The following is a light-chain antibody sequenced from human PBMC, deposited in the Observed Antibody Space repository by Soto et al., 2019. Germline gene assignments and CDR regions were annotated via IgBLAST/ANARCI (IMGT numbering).Light chain of an antibody. J-gene: IGKJ4*01. CDR3: QQYRSLPLT. CDR2: LAS. CDR1: QSLTNDY. V-gene: IGKV3-20*01. Sequence: NVLTQSPGTLSLTQGERATLSCRASQSLTNDYLAWYQQKVGQAPRLLIYLASRRATGIPDRFSGSGSGTDFALTISRLEPEDFAVYFCQQYRSLPLTFGGGTKVDIK.